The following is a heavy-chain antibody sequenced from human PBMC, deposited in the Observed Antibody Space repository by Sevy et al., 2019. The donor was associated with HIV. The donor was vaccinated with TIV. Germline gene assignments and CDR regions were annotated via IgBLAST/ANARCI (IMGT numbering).Heavy chain of an antibody. CDR2: INPNTGDT. Sequence: ASVKVSCKASGYTFTGYYIHWVRQAPGQGLEWMGWINPNTGDTNYAQKFQGRVTMTRDTSTSSAYMELSGLGSDDTAVFYCARGPKGPNPIDYWGQGTLVTVSS. CDR3: ARGPKGPNPIDY. V-gene: IGHV1-2*02. J-gene: IGHJ4*02. CDR1: GYTFTGYY.